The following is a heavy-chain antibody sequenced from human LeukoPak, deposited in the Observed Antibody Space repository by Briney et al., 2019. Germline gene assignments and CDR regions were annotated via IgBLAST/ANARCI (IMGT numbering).Heavy chain of an antibody. V-gene: IGHV3-72*01. D-gene: IGHD2-2*01. CDR2: TRNKANGYTT. CDR3: VRDTYASFDY. J-gene: IGHJ4*02. Sequence: GGSLRLSCAASGFTFSDAWMTWVRQAPGKGLEWVGRTRNKANGYTTDYAASVKGRFTISRDDSTNSLYLQMNSLKTEDTAVYICVRDTYASFDYWGQGTLVTVSS. CDR1: GFTFSDAW.